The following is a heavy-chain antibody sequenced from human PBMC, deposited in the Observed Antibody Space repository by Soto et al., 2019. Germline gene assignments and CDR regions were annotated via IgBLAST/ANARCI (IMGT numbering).Heavy chain of an antibody. Sequence: GGSLRLSCAASGFTFSSYAMSWVRQAPGKGLEWVSAISGSGGSTYYADSVKGRFTISRDNSKNTLYLQMNSLRAEDTAVYYCANGVGPAGGSLAFDYWGQGTLVTVSS. CDR1: GFTFSSYA. CDR3: ANGVGPAGGSLAFDY. CDR2: ISGSGGST. D-gene: IGHD2-2*01. V-gene: IGHV3-23*01. J-gene: IGHJ4*02.